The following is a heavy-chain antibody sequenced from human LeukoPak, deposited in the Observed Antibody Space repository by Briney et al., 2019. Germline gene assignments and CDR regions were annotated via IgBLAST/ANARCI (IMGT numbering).Heavy chain of an antibody. CDR1: GYTFTGYY. V-gene: IGHV1-24*01. D-gene: IGHD2/OR15-2a*01. CDR2: FDPEDGET. CDR3: ATVGFSSFDY. Sequence: ASVKVSCKASGYTFTGYYMHWVRQAPGKGLEWMGGFDPEDGETIYAQKFQGRVTMTEDTSTDTAYMELSSLRSEDTAVYYCATVGFSSFDYWGQGTLVTVSS. J-gene: IGHJ4*02.